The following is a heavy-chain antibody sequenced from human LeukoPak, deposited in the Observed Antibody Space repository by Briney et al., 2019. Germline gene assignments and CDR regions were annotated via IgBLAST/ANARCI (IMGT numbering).Heavy chain of an antibody. CDR3: ARDRHDSSGYYYEFDY. D-gene: IGHD3-22*01. CDR2: IYSGGST. V-gene: IGHV3-66*01. Sequence: GGSLRLSCAASGYTVSSNYMSWVRQAPGKGLEWVSVIYSGGSTYYADSVKGRFTISRDNAKNSLYLQMNSLRAEDTAVYYCARDRHDSSGYYYEFDYWGQGTLVTVSS. CDR1: GYTVSSNY. J-gene: IGHJ4*02.